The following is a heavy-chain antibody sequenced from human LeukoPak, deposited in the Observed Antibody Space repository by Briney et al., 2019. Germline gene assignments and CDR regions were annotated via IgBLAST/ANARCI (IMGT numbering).Heavy chain of an antibody. Sequence: TSVKVSCKASGFTFTSSAVQWVRQARGQRLEWIGWIVVGSGNTDYAQKFQERVTITRDMSTSTAYMELSSLRSEDTAVYYCAAGGDEDNLYYFDYWGQGTLVTVSS. J-gene: IGHJ4*02. CDR3: AAGGDEDNLYYFDY. V-gene: IGHV1-58*01. CDR1: GFTFTSSA. D-gene: IGHD3-16*01. CDR2: IVVGSGNT.